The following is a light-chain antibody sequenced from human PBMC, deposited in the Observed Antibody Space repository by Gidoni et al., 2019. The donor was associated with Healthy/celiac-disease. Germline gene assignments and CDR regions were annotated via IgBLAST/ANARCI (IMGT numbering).Light chain of an antibody. Sequence: DIQLTQSPSSLSASVGDRVTITCRASQSISSDLNWYQQKPGKAPKLLSYAASSLQSGVPSRFSGSGSGTDFTLTISSLQPEDVATYYWQQSYSTLTFGGGTKVEIK. J-gene: IGKJ4*01. CDR2: AAS. CDR1: QSISSD. CDR3: QQSYSTLT. V-gene: IGKV1-39*01.